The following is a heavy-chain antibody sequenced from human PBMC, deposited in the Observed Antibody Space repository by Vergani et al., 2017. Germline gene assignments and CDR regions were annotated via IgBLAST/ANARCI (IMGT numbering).Heavy chain of an antibody. J-gene: IGHJ4*02. CDR3: AKHFRVWGIDY. D-gene: IGHD3-16*01. CDR2: IQFDGSNQ. V-gene: IGHV3-30*02. CDR1: GFTLSNYD. Sequence: QVQLVESGGGVVQRGGSLRLSCATSGFTLSNYDMQWIRQGPGKGLEFVAFIQFDGSNQYYADSVKGRFTLSRDFSKNTLYLQMNSLRTDDTATYYCAKHFRVWGIDYWGQGPQVIVSS.